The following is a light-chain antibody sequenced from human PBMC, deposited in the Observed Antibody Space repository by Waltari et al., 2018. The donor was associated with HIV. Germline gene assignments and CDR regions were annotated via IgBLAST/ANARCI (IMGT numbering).Light chain of an antibody. J-gene: IGLJ1*01. CDR2: DVS. CDR3: SSYTSSSTYYV. CDR1: SRDVGGYNY. Sequence: QSALPQPASVSGYPGQSTTISCTGTSRDVGGYNYVSWYQQHPGKAPKLMISDVSNRPSGVSNRFSGSKSGNTASLTISGLQAEDEADYYCSSYTSSSTYYVFGTGTKVTVL. V-gene: IGLV2-14*03.